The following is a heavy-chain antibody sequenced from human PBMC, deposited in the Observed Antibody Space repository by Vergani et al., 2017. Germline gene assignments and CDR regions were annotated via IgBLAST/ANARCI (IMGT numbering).Heavy chain of an antibody. CDR1: GFTFSNYW. D-gene: IGHD1-1*01. J-gene: IGHJ3*02. Sequence: EVQLVESGGGLVQPGGSLRLSCTASGFTFSNYWMQWVRQAPGKGLMWVSRINSDGDSTSYADSVQGRFTISRDNAKNTLYLQMDSLRAEDTAVYYCAILLEDAFDIWGQGTMVTVSS. CDR3: AILLEDAFDI. V-gene: IGHV3-74*01. CDR2: INSDGDST.